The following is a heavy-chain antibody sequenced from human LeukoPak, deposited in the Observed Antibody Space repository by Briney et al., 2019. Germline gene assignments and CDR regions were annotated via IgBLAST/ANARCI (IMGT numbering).Heavy chain of an antibody. CDR3: AIDETYYYDSSGYYRPNYFDY. CDR1: GYTFTSYG. CDR2: ISAYNGNT. J-gene: IGHJ4*02. Sequence: ASVKVSCKASGYTFTSYGISWVRQAPGHGLEWMGWISAYNGNTNYAQKLQGRVTMTTDTSTSTAYMELRSLRSDDTAVYYCAIDETYYYDSSGYYRPNYFDYWGQGTLVTVSS. D-gene: IGHD3-22*01. V-gene: IGHV1-18*01.